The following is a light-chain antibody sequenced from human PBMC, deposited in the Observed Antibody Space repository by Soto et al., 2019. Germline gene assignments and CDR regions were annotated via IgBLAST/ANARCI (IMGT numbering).Light chain of an antibody. CDR1: SSDVGGYNY. Sequence: QSALTQPPSASGSPGQSVTISCTGTSSDVGGYNYVCWYQQYPGKAPKLMIYDVSKRPSGVADRFSGSKLGNTASLTVSGRKAADEADYYCSSYAGGNVVVFGGGTKLTVL. V-gene: IGLV2-8*01. J-gene: IGLJ2*01. CDR3: SSYAGGNVVV. CDR2: DVS.